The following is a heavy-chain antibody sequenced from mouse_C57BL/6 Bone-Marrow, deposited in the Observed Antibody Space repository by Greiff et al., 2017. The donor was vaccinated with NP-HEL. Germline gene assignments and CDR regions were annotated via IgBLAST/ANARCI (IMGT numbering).Heavy chain of an antibody. V-gene: IGHV1-59*01. CDR2: IDPSDGYT. CDR1: GYTFTSYW. D-gene: IGHD1-1*01. CDR3: VRRGEYGISYQAWFAY. J-gene: IGHJ3*01. Sequence: QVHVKQPGAELVRPGTSVKLSCKASGYTFTSYWMHWVKQRPGQGLEWIGVIDPSDGYTNYNQKFKGKATLTADTSSSTAYMQLSSLTSEDSAVYYCVRRGEYGISYQAWFAYWGQGTLVTVSA.